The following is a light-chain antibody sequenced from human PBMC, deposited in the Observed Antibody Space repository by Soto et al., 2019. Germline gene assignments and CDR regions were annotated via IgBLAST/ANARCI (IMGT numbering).Light chain of an antibody. CDR1: QNINKN. CDR2: DSS. V-gene: IGKV1-39*01. J-gene: IGKJ2*01. CDR3: QQSFHTPYT. Sequence: DIQMTQSPSSLSASVGDSVTISCRASQNINKNLNWYQQKSGKAPSLLIYDSSTFQSGVPSRFSGSGSGTEFTLAITNLQPEDFASYYCQQSFHTPYTFGQGTKLE.